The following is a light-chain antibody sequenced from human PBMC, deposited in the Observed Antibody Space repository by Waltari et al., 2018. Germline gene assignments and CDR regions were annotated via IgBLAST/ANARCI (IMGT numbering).Light chain of an antibody. J-gene: IGKJ1*01. CDR2: DAS. CDR1: QSVGKS. Sequence: EIVLTQPPGTLCLSPEERATLSCSARQSVGKSLARYQKKPGQAPGLLIYDASSSATGIPDRCSGSGFVTDFSLTISRLGPEDFAVYYCQHYVRLPVSFGQGTKVGIK. CDR3: QHYVRLPVS. V-gene: IGKV3-20*01.